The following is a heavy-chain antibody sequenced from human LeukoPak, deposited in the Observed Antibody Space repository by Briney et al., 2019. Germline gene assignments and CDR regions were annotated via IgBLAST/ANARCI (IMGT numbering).Heavy chain of an antibody. J-gene: IGHJ4*02. CDR3: ARGRGYSSSWYLLELSSPFDY. CDR1: GGSFSGYY. Sequence: SETLSLTCAVYGGSFSGYYWSWIRQPPGKGLEWIGEFNLIGSPNYNPSLKSRVTISVDTSKNQFSLELSSVTAADTAVYYCARGRGYSSSWYLLELSSPFDYWGQGTLVTVSS. V-gene: IGHV4-34*01. D-gene: IGHD6-13*01. CDR2: FNLIGSP.